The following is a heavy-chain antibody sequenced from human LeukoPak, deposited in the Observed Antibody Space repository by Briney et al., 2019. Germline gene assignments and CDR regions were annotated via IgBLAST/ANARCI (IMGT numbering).Heavy chain of an antibody. CDR1: GGSISSYH. J-gene: IGHJ5*02. CDR3: ARRAAYCSSTSCYAGWFDP. D-gene: IGHD2-2*01. CDR2: IYTSGST. V-gene: IGHV4-4*09. Sequence: PSETLSLTCTVSGGSISSYHWSWIRQPPGKGLEWIGYIYTSGSTNYNPSLKSRVTISVDTSKNQFSLKLSSVTAADTAVYYCARRAAYCSSTSCYAGWFDPWGQGTLVTVSS.